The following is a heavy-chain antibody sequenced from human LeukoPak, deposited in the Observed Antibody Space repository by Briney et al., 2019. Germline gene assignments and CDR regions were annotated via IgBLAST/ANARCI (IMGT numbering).Heavy chain of an antibody. CDR1: GFTFSSYG. J-gene: IGHJ4*02. CDR2: ISYDGSNK. D-gene: IGHD6-19*01. V-gene: IGHV3-30*18. CDR3: AKAGPYSSGWYYFDY. Sequence: GGSLRLSCAASGFTFSSYGMHWVRQAPGKGLEWVAVISYDGSNKYYADSVKGRFTISRDNSKNTLYLQMNSLRAEDTAVYYCAKAGPYSSGWYYFDYWGQGTLVTVSS.